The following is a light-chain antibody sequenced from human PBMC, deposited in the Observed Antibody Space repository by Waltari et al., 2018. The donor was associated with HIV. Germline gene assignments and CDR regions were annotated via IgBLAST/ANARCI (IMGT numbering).Light chain of an antibody. CDR2: LPA. CDR3: QQTYSVPRT. V-gene: IGKV1-39*01. CDR1: QTIDNY. J-gene: IGKJ1*01. Sequence: DIQMPQSPSSLSPHIGDKLTITCRTNQTIDNYLNWYQQKPGQGPKLLIYLPASLHSGIPSRCSGGGSGTSVSLTISGVQLEDMATYFCQQTYSVPRTFGQGT.